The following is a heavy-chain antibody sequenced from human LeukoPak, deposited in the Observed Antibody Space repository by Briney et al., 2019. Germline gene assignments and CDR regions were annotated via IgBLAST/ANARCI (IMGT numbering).Heavy chain of an antibody. J-gene: IGHJ4*02. D-gene: IGHD3-10*01. CDR1: GFTFSSYS. Sequence: GGSLRLSCAASGFTFSSYSMNWVRQAPGKGLEWVSYISGSSSTIYYADSVKGRFTISKDNAKNSLYLQMNSLRAEDTAVYYCARERGGDYYGPFFDYWGQGTLVTVSS. CDR3: ARERGGDYYGPFFDY. V-gene: IGHV3-48*01. CDR2: ISGSSSTI.